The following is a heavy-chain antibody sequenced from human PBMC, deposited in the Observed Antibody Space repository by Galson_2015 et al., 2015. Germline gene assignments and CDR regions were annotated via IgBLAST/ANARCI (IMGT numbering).Heavy chain of an antibody. CDR1: GFTVSSNY. V-gene: IGHV3-53*01. J-gene: IGHJ4*02. Sequence: SLRLSCAASGFTVSSNYMSWVRQAPGKGLEWVSVIYSDGSTYYADSAKGRFTISRDNSKNTLFLQMNSLRAEDTAVYYCARVHGYGDLTFDYWGQGTLVTVSS. D-gene: IGHD4-17*01. CDR3: ARVHGYGDLTFDY. CDR2: IYSDGST.